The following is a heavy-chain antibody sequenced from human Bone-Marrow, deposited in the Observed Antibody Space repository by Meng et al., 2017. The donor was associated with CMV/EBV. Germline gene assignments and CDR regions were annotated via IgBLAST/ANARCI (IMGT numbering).Heavy chain of an antibody. D-gene: IGHD2-2*01. CDR3: ARQQRSHIVVVPAAINYF. CDR2: ISYSGST. J-gene: IGHJ6*02. Sequence: GSLRLSCTVSGGSIRSSIHYWGWIRQPPGKGLEWIGTISYSGSTYYNPSLKSRVTISVDTSKNQFSLKLSSVTAADTAVYYCARQQRSHIVVVPAAINYFWGQGTTVTVSS. CDR1: GGSIRSSIHY. V-gene: IGHV4-39*01.